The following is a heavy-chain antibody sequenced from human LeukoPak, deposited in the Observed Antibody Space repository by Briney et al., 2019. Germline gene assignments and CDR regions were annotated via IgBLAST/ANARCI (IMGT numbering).Heavy chain of an antibody. CDR2: IIPIFGTA. V-gene: IGHV1-69*13. CDR3: ARSEGYYYGSGSYYDY. Sequence: ASVKVSCKASGGTFSSYAISWVRQAPGQGLEWMGGIIPIFGTANYAQKFQGRVTITADESTSTAYMELSSLRSEDTAVYYCARSEGYYYGSGSYYDYWGQGTLVTVSS. J-gene: IGHJ4*02. CDR1: GGTFSSYA. D-gene: IGHD3-10*01.